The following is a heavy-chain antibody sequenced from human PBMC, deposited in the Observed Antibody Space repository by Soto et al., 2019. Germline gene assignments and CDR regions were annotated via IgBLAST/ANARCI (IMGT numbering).Heavy chain of an antibody. D-gene: IGHD5-18*01. CDR2: IDHSWST. CDR1: SGSITNGGYS. J-gene: IGHJ4*02. Sequence: TLSLTCSVSSGSITNGGYSWSWIRQPPWKGLEWIGYIDHSWSTYYNPSLKSRATISVDTSKNQFSLQLDSVTAADTAVYYCTRYGYSYSARFFDSWGLGTRVTVSA. CDR3: TRYGYSYSARFFDS. V-gene: IGHV4-30-2*01.